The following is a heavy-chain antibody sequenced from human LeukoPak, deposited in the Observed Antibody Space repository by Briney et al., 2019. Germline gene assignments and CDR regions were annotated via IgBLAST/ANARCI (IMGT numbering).Heavy chain of an antibody. CDR3: VKVYQAYSGYDQQTAFDI. CDR2: ISSNGGST. D-gene: IGHD5-12*01. CDR1: GFTFSSYA. Sequence: PGGPLRLSCSASGFTFSSYAMHWVRQAPGKGLEYVSAISSNGGSTYYADSVKGRFTISRDNSKNTLYLQMSSLRAEDTAVYYCVKVYQAYSGYDQQTAFDIWGQGTMVTVS. V-gene: IGHV3-64D*06. J-gene: IGHJ3*02.